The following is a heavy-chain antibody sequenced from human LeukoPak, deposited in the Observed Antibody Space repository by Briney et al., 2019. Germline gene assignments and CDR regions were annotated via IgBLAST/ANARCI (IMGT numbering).Heavy chain of an antibody. CDR2: INPNSGGT. J-gene: IGHJ4*02. Sequence: ASVKVSCKASGYRFTGYDIHWVRQAPGQGLEWMGWINPNSGGTNYAQKFQGRVTMTRDTSISTAYMELSRLRSDDTAVYYCARDIPYYGSGSYYNYWGQGTLVTVSS. D-gene: IGHD3-10*01. CDR3: ARDIPYYGSGSYYNY. CDR1: GYRFTGYD. V-gene: IGHV1-2*02.